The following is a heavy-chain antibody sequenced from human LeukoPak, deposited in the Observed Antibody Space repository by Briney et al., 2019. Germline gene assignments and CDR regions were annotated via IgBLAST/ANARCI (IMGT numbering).Heavy chain of an antibody. V-gene: IGHV5-51*01. Sequence: GGALQISCKGSGCLFTSYWIGWVRQLPGKGLEWMGIIYPGDSDTRYSPSFQGQVTISADKSISTAYLQWSSLKASDTAMYYCASHKERAGEFHFDYWGQGTLVTVSS. CDR3: ASHKERAGEFHFDY. CDR2: IYPGDSDT. CDR1: GCLFTSYW. D-gene: IGHD3-10*01. J-gene: IGHJ4*02.